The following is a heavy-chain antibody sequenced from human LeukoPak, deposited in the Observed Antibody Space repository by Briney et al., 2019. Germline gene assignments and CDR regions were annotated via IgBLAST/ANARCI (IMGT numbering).Heavy chain of an antibody. CDR2: ISHSGNT. J-gene: IGHJ4*02. V-gene: IGHV4-59*12. CDR1: GDSINKYF. CDR3: ARKDGDY. Sequence: SETLSLTCTVSGDSINKYFWSWLRQSPGKGLEWIGYISHSGNTNYNPSLKSRVAMSVDLTKNQLSLKLTSVTAADTAMYYCARKDGDYWGRGTLVTVSS.